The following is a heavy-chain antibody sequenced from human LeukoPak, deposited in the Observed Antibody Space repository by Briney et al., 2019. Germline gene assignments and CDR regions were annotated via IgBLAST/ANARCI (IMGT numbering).Heavy chain of an antibody. Sequence: PGGSLRLSCAASGFIISDYWMNWVRQVPGKGLEWVANINEDGSVQDYVDSVRGRFTISRDNAKNSVYLQMNSLRVEDTAIYYCARVAADDYGDYALDYWGQGILVAVSS. D-gene: IGHD4-17*01. CDR3: ARVAADDYGDYALDY. CDR2: INEDGSVQ. V-gene: IGHV3-7*03. J-gene: IGHJ4*02. CDR1: GFIISDYW.